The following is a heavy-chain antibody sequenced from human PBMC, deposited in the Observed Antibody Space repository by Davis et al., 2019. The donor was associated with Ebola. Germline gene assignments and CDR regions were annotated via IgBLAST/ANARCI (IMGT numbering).Heavy chain of an antibody. Sequence: PGGSLRLSCAASGFTFSSYWMHWVRQAPGKGLVWVSRINSDGSNTNYADSVKGRFTISRDNAKNTLYLQMNSLRAEDTAVYYCARDSGGNYYFDYWGQGTLVTVSS. J-gene: IGHJ4*02. D-gene: IGHD4-23*01. CDR2: INSDGSNT. CDR3: ARDSGGNYYFDY. CDR1: GFTFSSYW. V-gene: IGHV3-74*01.